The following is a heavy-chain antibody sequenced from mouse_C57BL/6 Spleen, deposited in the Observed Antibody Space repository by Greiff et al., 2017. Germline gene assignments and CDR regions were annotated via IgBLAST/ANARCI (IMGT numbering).Heavy chain of an antibody. J-gene: IGHJ2*01. D-gene: IGHD1-1*01. Sequence: QVQLKQPGAELARPGASVKLSCKASGYTFTSYGISWVKPRTGQGLEWIGEIYPRSGNTYYNEKFKGKATLTADKSSSTAYRELRSLTSEDSAVYFGASRVTSVVCDYWGQGTTLSVSS. CDR3: ASRVTSVVCDY. CDR2: IYPRSGNT. V-gene: IGHV1-81*01. CDR1: GYTFTSYG.